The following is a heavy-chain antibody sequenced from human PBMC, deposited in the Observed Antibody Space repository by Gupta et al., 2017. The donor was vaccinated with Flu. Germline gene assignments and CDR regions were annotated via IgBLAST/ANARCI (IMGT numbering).Heavy chain of an antibody. CDR3: ARSVATVVVIKPGGCQH. CDR1: GYTFTGYH. J-gene: IGHJ1*01. CDR2: INPNSGGT. Sequence: QAQLVQSGAEVKKPGDSVKVSCKASGYTFTGYHMHWVRQAPGQVLACMGWINPNSGGTKYAQKFQGRVTMTRHTSISTADLELSRPRSDDTAVYYCARSVATVVVIKPGGCQHWGQGTLVTVSS. V-gene: IGHV1-2*02. D-gene: IGHD3-22*01.